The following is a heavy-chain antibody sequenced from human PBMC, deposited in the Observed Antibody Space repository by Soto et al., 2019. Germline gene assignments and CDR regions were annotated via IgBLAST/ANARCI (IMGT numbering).Heavy chain of an antibody. CDR3: AGGGFYFDTTEWDY. J-gene: IGHJ4*02. CDR1: GGSISTYF. Sequence: QLQESRPGLLKPSETLSLNCIVSGGSISTYFWTWIPQPPGKGLQWIGSISYSGDANYNPSLKSRLTISLDTSKNHFSLKLTSVTAVDTAVYYCAGGGFYFDTTEWDYWGQGTLVTVSS. V-gene: IGHV4-59*01. CDR2: ISYSGDA. D-gene: IGHD3-9*01.